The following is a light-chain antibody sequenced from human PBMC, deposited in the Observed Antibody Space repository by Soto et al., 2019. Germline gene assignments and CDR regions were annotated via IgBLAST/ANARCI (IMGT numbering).Light chain of an antibody. Sequence: EIVMTQSPATLSVSPGERATLSCRASQSVSSNLAWYQQQPGQAPRLLIYGASTRATGFPARFSGSGSGTEFTLTISSLQSEDFAVYYCQQYNNWPLTFGGGTNVEIK. V-gene: IGKV3-15*01. CDR2: GAS. CDR1: QSVSSN. CDR3: QQYNNWPLT. J-gene: IGKJ4*01.